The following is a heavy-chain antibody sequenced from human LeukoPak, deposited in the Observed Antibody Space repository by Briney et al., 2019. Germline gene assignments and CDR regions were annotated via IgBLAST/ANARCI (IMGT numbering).Heavy chain of an antibody. J-gene: IGHJ3*02. CDR2: IYHSGSS. Sequence: SETLSLTCAVSGDSISSNNWWGWVRQPPGKGLEWIGEIYHSGSSNYNPSLKSRVTVSVDKSKNQFSLKVTSVTAADTAVYYCARLYYYGSGTHYAFDIWGQGTMVTVSS. CDR3: ARLYYYGSGTHYAFDI. D-gene: IGHD3-10*01. CDR1: GDSISSNNW. V-gene: IGHV4-4*02.